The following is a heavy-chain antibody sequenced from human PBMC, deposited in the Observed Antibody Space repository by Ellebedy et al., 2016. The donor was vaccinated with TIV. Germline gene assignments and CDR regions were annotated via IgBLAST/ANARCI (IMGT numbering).Heavy chain of an antibody. V-gene: IGHV3-30*18. CDR1: GFTFSSYG. CDR3: ANPVPTPGAFES. Sequence: GESLKISXAASGFTFSSYGMHWVRQAPGKGLEWVAVISYDGSNKYYADSVKGRFTISRDNSKNTLYLQMNSLRAEDTAVYYCANPVPTPGAFESWGQGTMVTVSS. CDR2: ISYDGSNK. D-gene: IGHD2-2*01. J-gene: IGHJ3*02.